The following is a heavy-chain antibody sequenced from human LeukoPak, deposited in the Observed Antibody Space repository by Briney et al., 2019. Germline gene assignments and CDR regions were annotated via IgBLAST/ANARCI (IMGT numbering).Heavy chain of an antibody. J-gene: IGHJ4*02. CDR3: ASSPGDYSYFDY. CDR2: ISAYNGNT. D-gene: IGHD4-17*01. Sequence: ASVEVSCKASGYTFTSYGISWVRQAPGQGLEWMGWISAYNGNTNYAQKLQGRVTMTTDTSTSTAYMELRSLRSDDTAVYYCASSPGDYSYFDYWGQGTLVTVSS. V-gene: IGHV1-18*01. CDR1: GYTFTSYG.